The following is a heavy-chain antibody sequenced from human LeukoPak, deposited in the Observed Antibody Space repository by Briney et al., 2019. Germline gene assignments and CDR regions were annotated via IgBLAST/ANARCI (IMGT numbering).Heavy chain of an antibody. J-gene: IGHJ6*02. CDR2: IYYSGST. CDR1: GGSISSSSYY. Sequence: SETLSLTCTASGGSISSSSYYWGWIRQPPGKGLEWIGSIYYSGSTYYNPSLKSRVTISVDTSKNQFSLKLSSVTAADTAVYYCARQAAKSRLLWSYYYYYGMDVWGQGTTVTVSS. CDR3: ARQAAKSRLLWSYYYYYGMDV. V-gene: IGHV4-39*01. D-gene: IGHD3-10*01.